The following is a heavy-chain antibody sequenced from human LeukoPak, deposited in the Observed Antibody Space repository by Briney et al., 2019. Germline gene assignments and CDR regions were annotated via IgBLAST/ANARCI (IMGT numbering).Heavy chain of an antibody. Sequence: PGGSLRLSCVASGLTFSSSWMSRVRQAPGKGLKWVANIKQDGSEKSYVESVRGRFTISRDNAKNSLYLQLNSLRAEDTALYYCARDNPPDYWGQGTLVTVSS. V-gene: IGHV3-7*03. CDR2: IKQDGSEK. J-gene: IGHJ4*02. CDR1: GLTFSSSW. CDR3: ARDNPPDY.